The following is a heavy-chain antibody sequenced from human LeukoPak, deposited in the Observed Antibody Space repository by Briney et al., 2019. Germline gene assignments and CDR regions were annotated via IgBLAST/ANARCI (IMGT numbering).Heavy chain of an antibody. Sequence: GGSLRLSCAASGFTFSNYWINWVRQAPGKGLEWVSAISGSGGSTYYADSVKGRFTISRDNSKNTLYLQMNSLRAEDTAVYYCASTGLYDSSGYYPYWGQGTLVTVSS. CDR1: GFTFSNYW. V-gene: IGHV3-23*01. D-gene: IGHD3-22*01. J-gene: IGHJ4*02. CDR2: ISGSGGST. CDR3: ASTGLYDSSGYYPY.